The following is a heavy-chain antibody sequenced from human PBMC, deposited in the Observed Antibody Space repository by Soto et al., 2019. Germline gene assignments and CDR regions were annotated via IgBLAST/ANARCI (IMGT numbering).Heavy chain of an antibody. CDR3: TTAQWDPYYYYGMDV. D-gene: IGHD1-26*01. Sequence: GGSLRLSCAASGFTFSSYAMNWVRQAPGKGLEWVGRIKSKTDGGTTDYAAPVKGRFTISRDDSKNTLYLQMNSLKTEDTAVYYCTTAQWDPYYYYGMDVWGQGTTVTVSS. V-gene: IGHV3-15*07. CDR1: GFTFSSYA. J-gene: IGHJ6*02. CDR2: IKSKTDGGTT.